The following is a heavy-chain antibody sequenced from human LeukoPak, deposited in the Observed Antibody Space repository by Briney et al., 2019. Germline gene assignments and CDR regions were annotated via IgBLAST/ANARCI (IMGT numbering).Heavy chain of an antibody. V-gene: IGHV6-1*01. D-gene: IGHD2-2*01. Sequence: SQTLSLTCAISGDIVSSNSAAWNWIRQSPSRGLEWLGRTYYRSKWYNDYAVSVKSRITINPDTSKNQFSLQLNSVTPEDTAVYYCARGGIVVVPAASYYYYYYGMDVWGQGTTVTVSS. J-gene: IGHJ6*02. CDR3: ARGGIVVVPAASYYYYYYGMDV. CDR1: GDIVSSNSAA. CDR2: TYYRSKWYN.